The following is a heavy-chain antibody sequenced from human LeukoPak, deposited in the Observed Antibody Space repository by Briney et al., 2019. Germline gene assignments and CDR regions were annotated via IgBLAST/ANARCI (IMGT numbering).Heavy chain of an antibody. CDR1: GFTFRNYV. J-gene: IGHJ4*02. V-gene: IGHV3-30-3*01. CDR3: AREGYYGSGSPPSLYFDY. CDR2: TSSDLNVK. Sequence: GGSLRLSCAASGFTFRNYVIHWFRQAPGKRLEWVAVTSSDLNVKLYADSVKGRFTISRDNSRSTLYLQMNSLRPEDTAIYYCAREGYYGSGSPPSLYFDYWGQGTLVTVSS. D-gene: IGHD3-10*01.